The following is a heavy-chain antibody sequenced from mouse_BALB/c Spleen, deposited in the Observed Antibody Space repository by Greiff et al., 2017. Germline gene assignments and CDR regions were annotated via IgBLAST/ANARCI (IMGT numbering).Heavy chain of an antibody. CDR3: ARSEDSSAPFDY. J-gene: IGHJ2*01. CDR2: INPYYGST. CDR1: GYSFTDYI. V-gene: IGHV1-39*01. Sequence: EVQLQQTGPELVKPGASVKISCKASGYSFTDYIMLWVKQSHGKSLEWIGNINPYYGSTSYNLKFKGKATLTVDKSSSTAYMQLNSLTSEDSAVYYCARSEDSSAPFDYWGQGTTLTVSS. D-gene: IGHD3-2*01.